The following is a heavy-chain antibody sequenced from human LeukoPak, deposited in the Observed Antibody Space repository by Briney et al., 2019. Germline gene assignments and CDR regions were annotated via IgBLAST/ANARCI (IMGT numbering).Heavy chain of an antibody. V-gene: IGHV3-21*01. CDR3: ARDKGGGLVGSTTSDY. CDR2: ISSSSYI. Sequence: PGGSLRLSCAASGFTFSSYSLNWVRQAPGKGLEWVSSISSSSYINYEDSVKGRFTISRDNAKNSLSLQMNSLRAEDTAVYYCARDKGGGLVGSTTSDYWGQGTPVTVSS. D-gene: IGHD5/OR15-5a*01. J-gene: IGHJ4*02. CDR1: GFTFSSYS.